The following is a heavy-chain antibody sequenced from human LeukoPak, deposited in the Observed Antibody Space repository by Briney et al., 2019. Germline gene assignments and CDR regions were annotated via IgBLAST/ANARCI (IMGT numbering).Heavy chain of an antibody. CDR2: ISSRGDST. CDR1: GFIFSNYA. CDR3: VKGPRPDITVAHTVEN. Sequence: PGGSLILSCAASGFIFSNYAMSWVRQVRGRGLEWVSTISSRGDSTYVADSVKGRFTISRDNSKNSFYLQMNTVRAEDTAVYYCVKGPRPDITVAHTVENWGQGTLVTVSS. J-gene: IGHJ4*02. V-gene: IGHV3-23*01. D-gene: IGHD6-19*01.